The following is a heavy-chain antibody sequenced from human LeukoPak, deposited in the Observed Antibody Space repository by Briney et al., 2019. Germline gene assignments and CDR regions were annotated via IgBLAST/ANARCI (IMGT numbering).Heavy chain of an antibody. D-gene: IGHD3-22*01. Sequence: SETLSLTCAVSGGSISSSNWWSWVRQPPGKGLEWIGEIYHSGSTNYNPSLKSRVTISVDKSKNQFSLKLSSVTAADTAVYYCAREPYYDSSGYPNWFDPWGQGTLVTVSS. CDR2: IYHSGST. CDR1: GGSISSSNW. J-gene: IGHJ5*02. V-gene: IGHV4-4*02. CDR3: AREPYYDSSGYPNWFDP.